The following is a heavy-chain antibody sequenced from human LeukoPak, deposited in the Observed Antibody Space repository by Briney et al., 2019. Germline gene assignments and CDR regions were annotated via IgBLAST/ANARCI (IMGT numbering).Heavy chain of an antibody. V-gene: IGHV1-8*01. J-gene: IGHJ4*02. CDR3: ARGGTYRPFGY. CDR1: GYTFTSYD. CDR2: MNANSGDT. Sequence: GASVKVSCKASGYTFTSYDINWVRQATGQGLEWMGWMNANSGDTGYAQNFQGRVTMTRNTSISTAYMELSSLRSEDTAIYYCARGGTYRPFGYWGQGTLVTVSS. D-gene: IGHD3-10*01.